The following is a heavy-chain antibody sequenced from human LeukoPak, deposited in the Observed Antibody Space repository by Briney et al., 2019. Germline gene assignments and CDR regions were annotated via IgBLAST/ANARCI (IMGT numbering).Heavy chain of an antibody. J-gene: IGHJ3*02. CDR2: IYYSGGT. CDR1: GGSISSDY. Sequence: SETLSLTCTVSGGSISSDYWNWIRQPPGKGLEWIGYIYYSGGTNYNPSLKSRVTISVDTSKNQFSLRLTSVTAADTAVYYCARTGNDFWSGDKAFDIWGQGTMVTVSS. V-gene: IGHV4-59*01. CDR3: ARTGNDFWSGDKAFDI. D-gene: IGHD3-3*01.